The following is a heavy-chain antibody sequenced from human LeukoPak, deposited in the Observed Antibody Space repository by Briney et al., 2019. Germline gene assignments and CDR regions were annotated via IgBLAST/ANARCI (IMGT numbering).Heavy chain of an antibody. CDR2: ISSSSSTI. J-gene: IGHJ6*03. CDR3: ARGDCSGGSCYSTYYYYMDV. V-gene: IGHV3-48*01. Sequence: GGSLRLSCAASGLTFSSYNMNWVRQAPGKGLEWVSYISSSSSTIYYADSVKGRFTISRDNAKNSLYLQMNSLRAEDTAVYYCARGDCSGGSCYSTYYYYMDVWGKGTTVTVSS. CDR1: GLTFSSYN. D-gene: IGHD2-15*01.